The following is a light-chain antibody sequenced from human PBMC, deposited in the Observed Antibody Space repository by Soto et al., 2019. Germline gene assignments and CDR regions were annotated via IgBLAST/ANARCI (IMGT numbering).Light chain of an antibody. CDR3: VRYMGSGIWV. V-gene: IGLV8-61*01. CDR1: SGSVSTSYY. J-gene: IGLJ3*02. Sequence: QAVVTQEQSFSVSPGGTVTLTCGLSSGSVSTSYYPSWYQQTPGQAPRTLIYSTNTRSSGVPDRFSGSILGNKAALTITGAQADDESDYYCVRYMGSGIWVFGGGTKLTVL. CDR2: STN.